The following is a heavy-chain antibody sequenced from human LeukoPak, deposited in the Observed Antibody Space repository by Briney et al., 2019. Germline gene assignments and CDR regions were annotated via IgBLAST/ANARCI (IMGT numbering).Heavy chain of an antibody. CDR3: ARTEDTAMAYYFDY. J-gene: IGHJ4*02. CDR2: ISSSGSTI. CDR1: GFTFSSYE. D-gene: IGHD5-18*01. V-gene: IGHV3-48*03. Sequence: PGGSRRLSCAASGFTFSSYEMNWVRQAPGKGLESVSYISSSGSTIYYADSVKGRFTISRDNAKNSLYLQMNSLRAEDTAVYYCARTEDTAMAYYFDYWGQGTLVTVSS.